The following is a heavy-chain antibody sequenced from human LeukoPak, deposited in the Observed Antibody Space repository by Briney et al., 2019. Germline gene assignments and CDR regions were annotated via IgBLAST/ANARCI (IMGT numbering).Heavy chain of an antibody. V-gene: IGHV3-23*01. CDR3: AKRGIVIRAVIIIGFHKEAYYFDY. Sequence: GGSLRLSCVVSGITLSNYGMSWVRQAPGKGLEWVSGISERGGSTNYADSVKGRFIISRDTSKNTVYLQMNSLRVEDTAVYFCAKRGIVIRAVIIIGFHKEAYYFDYWGQGIPVTVSS. CDR1: GITLSNYG. CDR2: ISERGGST. J-gene: IGHJ4*02. D-gene: IGHD3-10*01.